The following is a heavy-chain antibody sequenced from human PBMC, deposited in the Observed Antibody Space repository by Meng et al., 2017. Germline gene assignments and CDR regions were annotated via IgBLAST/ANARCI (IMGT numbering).Heavy chain of an antibody. CDR1: GGSFSGYY. D-gene: IGHD2-15*01. CDR2: INHSGST. Sequence: QRQLHKWGAGLLKPSETPSLTCAVYGGSFSGYYWSWIRQPPGKGLEWIGEINHSGSTNYNPSLKSRVTISVDTSKNQFSLKLSSVTAADTAVYYCARGLGYCSGGSSCWGQGTLVTVSS. J-gene: IGHJ4*02. CDR3: ARGLGYCSGGSSC. V-gene: IGHV4-34*01.